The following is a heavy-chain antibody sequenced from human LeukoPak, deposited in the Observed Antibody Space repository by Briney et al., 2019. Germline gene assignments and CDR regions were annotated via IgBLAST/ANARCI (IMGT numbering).Heavy chain of an antibody. CDR2: IWYDGSYK. J-gene: IGHJ6*02. D-gene: IGHD3-3*01. Sequence: AGGSLRLSCATSGFTFSNYGMNWVRQAPGKGLEWVSLIWYDGSYKYYGDSVKGRFSISRDNSKNTLYLQMHSLRAEDTAVYYCARELYDFWSGYYVTRPGPQYGMDVWGQGTTVTVSS. CDR3: ARELYDFWSGYYVTRPGPQYGMDV. V-gene: IGHV3-33*01. CDR1: GFTFSNYG.